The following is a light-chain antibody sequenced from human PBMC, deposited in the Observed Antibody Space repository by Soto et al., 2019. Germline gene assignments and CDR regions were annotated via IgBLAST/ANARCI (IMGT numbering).Light chain of an antibody. V-gene: IGKV3-15*01. Sequence: EIVMTQSPATLSASPGERSTLSCRASQSVSSNLAWYQQKPGQAPRLXXYGASTRATGIPARFSGSGSGTEFTLTISSLQSEDFAVYYCQQYNNWPPWTFGQGTKVDIK. CDR3: QQYNNWPPWT. CDR1: QSVSSN. CDR2: GAS. J-gene: IGKJ1*01.